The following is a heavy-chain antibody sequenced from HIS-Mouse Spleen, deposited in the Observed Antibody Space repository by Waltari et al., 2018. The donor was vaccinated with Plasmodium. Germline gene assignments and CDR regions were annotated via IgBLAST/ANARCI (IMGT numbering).Heavy chain of an antibody. CDR3: ARDGPGETSFDY. V-gene: IGHV1-2*02. CDR2: INPNRGGT. J-gene: IGHJ4*02. D-gene: IGHD3-16*01. Sequence: QVQLVQSGAEVKKPGASVQVSCKASAYTFTGSYLPWVRQAPGQGLEWMGWINPNRGGTNDAQKFQGRVTMTRDTSISTAYMELSRLRSDDTAVYYCARDGPGETSFDYWGQGTLVTVSS. CDR1: AYTFTGSY.